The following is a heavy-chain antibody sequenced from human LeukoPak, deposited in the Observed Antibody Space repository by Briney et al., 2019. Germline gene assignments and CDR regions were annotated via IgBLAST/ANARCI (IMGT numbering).Heavy chain of an antibody. V-gene: IGHV4-34*01. CDR1: GGSFSGYY. CDR2: INHSGRT. D-gene: IGHD6-19*01. CDR3: ARDRIAVAGRLYDAFDI. Sequence: SETLSLTCAVYGGSFSGYYWSWIRQPPGKGLEWIGEINHSGRTNYNPSLKSRVTISVDTSKNQFSLKLSSVTAADTAVYYCARDRIAVAGRLYDAFDIWGQGTMVTVSS. J-gene: IGHJ3*02.